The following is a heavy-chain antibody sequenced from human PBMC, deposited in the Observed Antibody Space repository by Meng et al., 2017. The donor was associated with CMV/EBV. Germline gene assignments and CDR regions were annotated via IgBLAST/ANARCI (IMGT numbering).Heavy chain of an antibody. Sequence: SVKVSCKASGGTFSRYAISWVRQAPGQGLEWMGGIIPIFGTANYAQKFQGRVTITTDESTSTAYMELSSLRSEDTAVYYCARGSLEGQLADISLDYWGQGTLVTVSS. J-gene: IGHJ4*02. CDR2: IIPIFGTA. CDR1: GGTFSRYA. D-gene: IGHD6-6*01. V-gene: IGHV1-69*05. CDR3: ARGSLEGQLADISLDY.